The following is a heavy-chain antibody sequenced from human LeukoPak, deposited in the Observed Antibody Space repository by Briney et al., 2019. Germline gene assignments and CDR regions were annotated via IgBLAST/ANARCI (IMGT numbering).Heavy chain of an antibody. CDR3: AKQDYDSADYHAFDI. D-gene: IGHD3-22*01. V-gene: IGHV3-9*03. J-gene: IGHJ3*02. Sequence: PGGSLRLSCVASGFTFSNYAMHWVRQAPGKGLEWVSGITWNSGNLGYADSVKGRFSISRDNAKNSLYLQMNSLGPEDMALYYCAKQDYDSADYHAFDIWGQGTMVSVSS. CDR1: GFTFSNYA. CDR2: ITWNSGNL.